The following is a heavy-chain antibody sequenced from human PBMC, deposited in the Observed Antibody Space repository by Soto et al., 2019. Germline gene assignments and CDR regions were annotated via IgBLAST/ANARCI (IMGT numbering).Heavy chain of an antibody. Sequence: RGESLKISCKGSGYTFSTYWIAWVRQMPGKGLEWMGIIYPGDSDTRYSPSFQGQVTISADKSISTTYLQWSSLKASDTAMYYCARRGYAHGEFDDWGQGTLVTAPQ. CDR1: GYTFSTYW. D-gene: IGHD5-12*01. CDR3: ARRGYAHGEFDD. J-gene: IGHJ4*02. CDR2: IYPGDSDT. V-gene: IGHV5-51*01.